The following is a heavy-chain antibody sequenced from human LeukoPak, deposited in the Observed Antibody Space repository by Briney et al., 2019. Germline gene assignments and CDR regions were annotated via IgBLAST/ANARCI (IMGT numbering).Heavy chain of an antibody. Sequence: ASVKASSKPSVYTFVDQYLHCVGQSPGQGLEWMGWINPKRGGTTYAEKFEGRVTMASDTAISTVYMELTSLRSDDTAFYYCVREVKVSGDLLGGFDSWGQGSLVTVSS. J-gene: IGHJ4*02. CDR1: VYTFVDQY. D-gene: IGHD3-10*02. CDR3: VREVKVSGDLLGGFDS. CDR2: INPKRGGT. V-gene: IGHV1-2*02.